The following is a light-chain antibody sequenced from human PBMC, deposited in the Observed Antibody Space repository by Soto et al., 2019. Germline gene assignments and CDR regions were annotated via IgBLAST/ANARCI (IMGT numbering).Light chain of an antibody. V-gene: IGKV3-20*01. CDR2: GAS. Sequence: EIVLTQSPGTLSLSPGERATLSCRASQSVTSSYLAWYQQKPGQAPRLLIYGASTRATGIPDRFSGGGSGTDFTLTISRLEPEDFAVYYCQEYSSSRTFGQGTKVEIK. CDR3: QEYSSSRT. CDR1: QSVTSSY. J-gene: IGKJ1*01.